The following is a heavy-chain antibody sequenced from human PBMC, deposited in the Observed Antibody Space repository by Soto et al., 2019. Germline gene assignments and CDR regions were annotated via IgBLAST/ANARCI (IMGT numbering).Heavy chain of an antibody. V-gene: IGHV3-30*18. D-gene: IGHD2-2*01. Sequence: PGGSLRLSCAASGFTFSSYGMHWVRQAPGKGLEWVAVISYDGSNKYYADSVKGRFTISRDNSKNTLYLQMNSLRAEDTAVYYCAKDVSGYCSSTSCYGLFDYWGQGTLVTVSS. J-gene: IGHJ4*02. CDR2: ISYDGSNK. CDR3: AKDVSGYCSSTSCYGLFDY. CDR1: GFTFSSYG.